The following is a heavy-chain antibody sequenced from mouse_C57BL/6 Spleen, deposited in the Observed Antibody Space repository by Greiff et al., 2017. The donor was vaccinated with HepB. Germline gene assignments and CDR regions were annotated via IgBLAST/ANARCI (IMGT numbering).Heavy chain of an antibody. Sequence: VQLQQSGAELVKPGASVKISCKASGYAFSSYWMNWVKQRPGKGLEWIGQIYPGDGDTNYNGKFKGKATLTADKSSSTAYMQLSSLPSEDSAVYFLERDFGVSFGISPFSYWGKGPRVTVSA. V-gene: IGHV1-80*01. J-gene: IGHJ3*01. CDR2: IYPGDGDT. CDR1: GYAFSSYW. CDR3: ERDFGVSFGISPFSY. D-gene: IGHD1-1*01.